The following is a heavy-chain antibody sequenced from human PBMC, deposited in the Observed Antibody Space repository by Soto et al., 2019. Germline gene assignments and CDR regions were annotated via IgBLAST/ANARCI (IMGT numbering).Heavy chain of an antibody. CDR2: INHSGST. CDR3: AREVATSHPCDY. J-gene: IGHJ4*02. CDR1: GGSFSGYY. D-gene: IGHD5-12*01. Sequence: QVQLQQWGAGLLKPSETLSLTCAVYGGSFSGYYWSWIRQPPGKGLEWIGGINHSGSTNYNPSLKSRVTISVDTSKNQFSLKLSSVTAADTAVYYCAREVATSHPCDYWGQGTLVTVSS. V-gene: IGHV4-34*01.